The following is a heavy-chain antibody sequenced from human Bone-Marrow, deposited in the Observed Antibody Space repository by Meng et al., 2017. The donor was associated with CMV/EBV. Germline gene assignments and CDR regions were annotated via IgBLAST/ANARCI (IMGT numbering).Heavy chain of an antibody. V-gene: IGHV3-48*03. J-gene: IGHJ4*02. CDR2: ISSSGSSI. Sequence: GGSLRLSCAVSGFTFNAYAMSWVRQAPGKGLEWVSYISSSGSSIYYADSVKGRFTISRDNAKNSLYLQMNSLRAEDTAVYYCSRDYRSVVDYWGQGTLVTVSS. CDR3: SRDYRSVVDY. D-gene: IGHD4-23*01. CDR1: GFTFNAYA.